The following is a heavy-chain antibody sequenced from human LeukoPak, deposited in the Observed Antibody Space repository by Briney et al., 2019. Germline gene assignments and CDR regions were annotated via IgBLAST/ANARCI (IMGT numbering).Heavy chain of an antibody. CDR3: ARGGHGRGVVVPEFDP. D-gene: IGHD2-2*01. Sequence: SVKVSCKASGGTFSSYAISWVRQAPGQGLEWMGGIIPIFGTANYAQKFQGRVTITTDESTSTAYMELSSLRSEDTAVYYCARGGHGRGVVVPEFDPWGQGTLVTVSS. CDR2: IIPIFGTA. CDR1: GGTFSSYA. J-gene: IGHJ5*02. V-gene: IGHV1-69*05.